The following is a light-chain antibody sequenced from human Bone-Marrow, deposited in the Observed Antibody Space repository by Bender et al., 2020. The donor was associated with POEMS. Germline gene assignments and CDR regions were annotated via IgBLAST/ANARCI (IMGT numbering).Light chain of an antibody. CDR3: SSYSRSSTLVL. Sequence: QSALTQPASVSGSPGQSITISCTGTSSDVGSYNLVSWYQQHPGKAPKLLIYDVTNRPSGVSNRFSGSKSGTSASLAITGLQAEDEADYFCSSYSRSSTLVLFGGGTKLTVL. J-gene: IGLJ2*01. CDR1: SSDVGSYNL. CDR2: DVT. V-gene: IGLV2-14*02.